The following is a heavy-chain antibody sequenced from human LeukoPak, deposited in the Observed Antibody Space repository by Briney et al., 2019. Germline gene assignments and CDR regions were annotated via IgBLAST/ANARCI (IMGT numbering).Heavy chain of an antibody. D-gene: IGHD6-13*01. Sequence: SQTLSLTCAISGDSVSSNSAAWNWIRQSPSRGLEWLGRTYYRSKWYNDYAVSVKSRITINPDTSKNQFSLQLNSVTPEDTAVYYCAKDRRPNSYSSRWLDYWGQGTLVTVSS. CDR2: TYYRSKWYN. J-gene: IGHJ4*02. CDR3: AKDRRPNSYSSRWLDY. CDR1: GDSVSSNSAA. V-gene: IGHV6-1*01.